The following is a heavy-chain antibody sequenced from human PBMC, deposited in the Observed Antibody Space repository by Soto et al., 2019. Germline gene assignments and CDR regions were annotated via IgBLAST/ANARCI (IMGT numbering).Heavy chain of an antibody. D-gene: IGHD2-8*01. V-gene: IGHV1-8*01. CDR3: ARLAYAKQAFDI. CDR2: MNPNSGNT. Sequence: ASVKISCKASGYTFTSYDINWVRQATGQGLEWMGWMNPNSGNTGYAQKFQGRVTMTRNTSISTAYMELSSLRSEDTAVYYCARLAYAKQAFDIWGEGTMVTVS. J-gene: IGHJ3*02. CDR1: GYTFTSYD.